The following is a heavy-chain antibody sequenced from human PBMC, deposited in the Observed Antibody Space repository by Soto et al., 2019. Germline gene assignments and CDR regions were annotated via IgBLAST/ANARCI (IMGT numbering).Heavy chain of an antibody. J-gene: IGHJ4*02. CDR2: INHSGST. CDR3: ARDPGYCSGGSCYYFDY. V-gene: IGHV4-34*01. CDR1: GGSFSNYY. D-gene: IGHD2-15*01. Sequence: KTSETLSLTCAVYGGSFSNYYWGWIRQPPGKGLEWIGEINHSGSTSYSPSLKSRVTISVDKSKNHFSLRLTSVTAADTAVYYCARDPGYCSGGSCYYFDYWGQGTLVTVSS.